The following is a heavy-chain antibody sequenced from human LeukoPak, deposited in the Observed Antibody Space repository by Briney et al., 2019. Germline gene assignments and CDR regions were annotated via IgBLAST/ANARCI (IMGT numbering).Heavy chain of an antibody. CDR3: ARHAEAKYRDTAMVD. Sequence: SGESLKISCKGSGYSFTSYWISWVRQMPGKGLEWMGRIDPSDSCTNYSPSFQGHVTISADKSISTAYLQWSSLKASDTAMYYCARHAEAKYRDTAMVDWGQGTLVTVSS. CDR2: IDPSDSCT. V-gene: IGHV5-10-1*01. CDR1: GYSFTSYW. D-gene: IGHD5-18*01. J-gene: IGHJ4*02.